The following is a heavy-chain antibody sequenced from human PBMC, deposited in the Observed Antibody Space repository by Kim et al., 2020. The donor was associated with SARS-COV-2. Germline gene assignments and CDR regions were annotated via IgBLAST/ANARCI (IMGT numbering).Heavy chain of an antibody. CDR2: ISSSSSYI. D-gene: IGHD1-26*01. CDR3: ARERGDGGYYCFDC. J-gene: IGHJ4*02. Sequence: GGSLRLSCAASGFTFSSYSMNWVRQAPGKGLEWVSSISSSSSYIYYADSVKGRFTISRDNAKNSLYLQMNSLRAEDTAVYYCARERGDGGYYCFDCWGQGTLVTVSS. CDR1: GFTFSSYS. V-gene: IGHV3-21*01.